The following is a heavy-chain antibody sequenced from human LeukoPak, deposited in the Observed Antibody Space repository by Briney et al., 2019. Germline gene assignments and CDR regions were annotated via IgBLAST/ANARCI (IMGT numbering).Heavy chain of an antibody. CDR3: AKGGRGNGEVY. D-gene: IGHD2-8*01. CDR1: GFTLSSYW. CDR2: IKQDGSEK. J-gene: IGHJ4*02. V-gene: IGHV3-7*01. Sequence: GGSLRLSCAVSGFTLSSYWMNWVRQAPGKGLEWVANIKQDGSEKNYVDSVKGRFTISRDNAKSSLFLQMNDLRAEDTAVYYCAKGGRGNGEVYWGQGTLVTVSS.